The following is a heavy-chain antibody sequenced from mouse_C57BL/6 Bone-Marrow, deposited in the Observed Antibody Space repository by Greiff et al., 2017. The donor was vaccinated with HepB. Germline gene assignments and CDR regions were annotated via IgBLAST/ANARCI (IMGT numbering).Heavy chain of an antibody. CDR3: ARHWYGSSYDY. D-gene: IGHD1-1*01. J-gene: IGHJ2*01. CDR1: GYTFTSYG. V-gene: IGHV1-81*01. CDR2: IYPRSGNT. Sequence: VQLQKSGAELARPGASVKLSCKASGYTFTSYGISWVKQRTGQGLEWIGEIYPRSGNTYYNEKFKGKATLTADKSSSTAYMELRSLTSEDSAVYFCARHWYGSSYDYWGQGTTLTVSS.